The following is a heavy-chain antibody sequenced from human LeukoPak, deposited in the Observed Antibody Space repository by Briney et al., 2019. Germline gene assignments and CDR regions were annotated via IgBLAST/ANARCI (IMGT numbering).Heavy chain of an antibody. CDR3: ATAYYTAAGDAFDI. D-gene: IGHD1-26*01. J-gene: IGHJ3*02. V-gene: IGHV1-24*01. CDR2: FDPEDGET. CDR1: GYTLTELS. Sequence: ASVKVSCKVSGYTLTELSMRWVQRAPGKGLEWMGGFDPEDGETIYAQKFQGRVTMTEDASTDTAYMELSSLRSEDTAVYYCATAYYTAAGDAFDIWGQGTMVTVSS.